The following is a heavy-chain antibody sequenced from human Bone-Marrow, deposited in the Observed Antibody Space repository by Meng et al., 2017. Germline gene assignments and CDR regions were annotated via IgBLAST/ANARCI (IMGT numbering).Heavy chain of an antibody. CDR2: INHSGST. J-gene: IGHJ3*02. CDR3: ARDGLITMVLGVINEHDAFDI. V-gene: IGHV4-34*01. D-gene: IGHD3-10*01. Sequence: SETLSLTCAVYGGSFSGYYWSWIRQPPGKGLEWIGEINHSGSTNYNPSLKSRVTISADTSKNQFSLKLSSVTAADTAVYYCARDGLITMVLGVINEHDAFDIWGQGTMVTVSS. CDR1: GGSFSGYY.